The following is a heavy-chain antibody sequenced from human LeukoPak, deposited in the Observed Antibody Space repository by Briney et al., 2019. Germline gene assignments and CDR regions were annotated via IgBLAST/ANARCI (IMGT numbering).Heavy chain of an antibody. D-gene: IGHD3-22*01. J-gene: IGHJ3*01. CDR3: AKAGVRYSDSSALYAFDF. CDR1: GGSISSASYF. V-gene: IGHV4-39*01. CDR2: LYYSGST. Sequence: PSETLSLTCTVSGGSISSASYFWGWIRQLPGKGLEWIGTLYYSGSTYYSASLKSRVTMSGDTSRNQFSLRLSSVNAADTAVYYCAKAGVRYSDSSALYAFDFWGPGTMVTVSS.